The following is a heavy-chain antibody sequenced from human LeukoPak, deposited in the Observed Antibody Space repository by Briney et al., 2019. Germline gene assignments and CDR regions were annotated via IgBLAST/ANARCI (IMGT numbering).Heavy chain of an antibody. CDR2: IGPSGNDI. J-gene: IGHJ4*02. D-gene: IGHD6-6*01. Sequence: GGSLRLSCAASGFTFSDYYMNWIRQAPGKGLEWLSYIGPSGNDINYADSVRGRFTISRDNAKNSLFLQMSSLTAEDTAVYYCVKMARLADNWGQGTLVTVSS. CDR1: GFTFSDYY. CDR3: VKMARLADN. V-gene: IGHV3-11*04.